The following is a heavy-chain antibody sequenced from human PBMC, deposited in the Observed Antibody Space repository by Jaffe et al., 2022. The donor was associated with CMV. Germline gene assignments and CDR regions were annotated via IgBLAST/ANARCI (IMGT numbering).Heavy chain of an antibody. CDR2: IIPILGIA. J-gene: IGHJ6*03. CDR3: AAGTEPQSRWLGDSGHYYYYYMDV. Sequence: QVQLVQSGAEVKKPGSSVKVSCKASGGTFSSYAISWVRQAPGQGLEWMGRIIPILGIANYAQKFQGRVTITADKSTSTAYMELSSLRSEDTAVYYCAAGTEPQSRWLGDSGHYYYYYMDVWGKGTTVTVSS. D-gene: IGHD6-19*01. CDR1: GGTFSSYA. V-gene: IGHV1-69*09.